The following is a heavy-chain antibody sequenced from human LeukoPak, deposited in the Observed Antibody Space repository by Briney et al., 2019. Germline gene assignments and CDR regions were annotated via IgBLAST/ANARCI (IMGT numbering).Heavy chain of an antibody. CDR1: GYSISSGYY. CDR3: ARGRSKLGKYQLREGYYMDV. J-gene: IGHJ6*03. D-gene: IGHD2-2*01. CDR2: SYHSGST. V-gene: IGHV4-38-2*02. Sequence: SETLSLTCTVSGYSISSGYYWGWIRQPPGKGLEGIGSSYHSGSTYYNASLKSRFTISVDKAKNQLSLKLNSVTAADTAVYYCARGRSKLGKYQLREGYYMDVWGKGTTVTVSS.